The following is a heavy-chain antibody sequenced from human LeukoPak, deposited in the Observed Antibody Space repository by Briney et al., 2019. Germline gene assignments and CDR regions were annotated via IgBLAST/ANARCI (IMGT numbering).Heavy chain of an antibody. Sequence: SETLSLTCTVSGGSISSGVYYWSWIRQHPGKGLEWIGYIYYSGSTYYNPSLKSRVTISVDTSKNQFSLKLSSVTAADTAVYYYARENPEYYYDNSGYKKRAPYFDYWGQGTLVTVSS. J-gene: IGHJ4*02. D-gene: IGHD3-22*01. CDR1: GGSISSGVYY. CDR2: IYYSGST. V-gene: IGHV4-31*03. CDR3: ARENPEYYYDNSGYKKRAPYFDY.